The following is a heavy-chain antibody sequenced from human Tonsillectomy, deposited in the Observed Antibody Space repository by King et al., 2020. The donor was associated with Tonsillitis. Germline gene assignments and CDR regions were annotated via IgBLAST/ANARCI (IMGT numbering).Heavy chain of an antibody. Sequence: EVQLVESGGGLVQPGGSLRLSCAASGFTFSNYAMNWVRQAPGKGLEWVSVISGSGGTTFYGGPVEGRFTISRDNSMNTLNLQMNNLRVEDTAVYYCARNQGGGNPLYYHMDVWGPGTTVTVSS. CDR1: GFTFSNYA. V-gene: IGHV3-23*04. J-gene: IGHJ6*02. CDR2: ISGSGGTT. D-gene: IGHD1-26*01. CDR3: ARNQGGGNPLYYHMDV.